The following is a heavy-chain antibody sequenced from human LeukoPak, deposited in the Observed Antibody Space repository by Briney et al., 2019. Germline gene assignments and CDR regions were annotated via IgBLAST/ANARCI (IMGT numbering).Heavy chain of an antibody. CDR2: INHSGST. Sequence: PSETLSLTCAVYGGSFSGYYWSWIRQPPGKGLEWIGEINHSGSTNYNPSLKSRVTISVDTSKNQFSLKLSSVTAADTAVYYCARDWQWLSWGQGTLVTVSS. CDR1: GGSFSGYY. J-gene: IGHJ4*02. V-gene: IGHV4-34*01. CDR3: ARDWQWLS. D-gene: IGHD6-19*01.